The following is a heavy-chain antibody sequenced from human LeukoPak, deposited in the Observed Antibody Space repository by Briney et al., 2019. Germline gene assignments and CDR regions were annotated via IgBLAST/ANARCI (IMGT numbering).Heavy chain of an antibody. CDR1: GYTFTSYA. Sequence: ASVKVSCKASGYTFTSYAMHWVRQAPGQRLEWMGWINAGNGNTKYSQKFQGRVTITRDTSASTAYMELSSLRSEDTAVYYCAGSDLPPYYYDSSGYPEPIDYWGQGTLVTVSS. D-gene: IGHD3-22*01. J-gene: IGHJ4*02. V-gene: IGHV1-3*01. CDR2: INAGNGNT. CDR3: AGSDLPPYYYDSSGYPEPIDY.